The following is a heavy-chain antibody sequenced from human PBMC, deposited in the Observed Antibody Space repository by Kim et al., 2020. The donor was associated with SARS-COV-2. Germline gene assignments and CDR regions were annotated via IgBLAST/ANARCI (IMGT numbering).Heavy chain of an antibody. V-gene: IGHV2-70*11. CDR2: IDWDDDE. J-gene: IGHJ4*02. CDR1: GFSVNTRGMC. D-gene: IGHD2-2*01. CDR3: AQIRCSCSSTSCQAAYVEY. Sequence: SGPTLVNPTQTLTLTCTFSGFSVNTRGMCVSWIRQPPGKALEWLARIDWDDDEYYSASLKTRLTISKDTSKNQVGLTMTIMDPVDTATYYCAQIRCSCSSTSCQAAYVEYWGQGALVTVSS.